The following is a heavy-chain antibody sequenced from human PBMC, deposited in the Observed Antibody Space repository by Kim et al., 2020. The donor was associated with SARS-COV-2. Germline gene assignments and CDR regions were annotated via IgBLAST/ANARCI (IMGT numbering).Heavy chain of an antibody. J-gene: IGHJ4*02. Sequence: GGSLRLSCAASGFTFSNYAMTWVRQAPGKGLEWVSAIGGGGSSTFYADSVKGRFTISRDNSKNTLCLQMNSLRAEDTAVYYCAKARVGVATAVDSWGQGTLFTVSS. CDR3: AKARVGVATAVDS. CDR1: GFTFSNYA. V-gene: IGHV3-23*01. D-gene: IGHD2-21*02. CDR2: IGGGGSST.